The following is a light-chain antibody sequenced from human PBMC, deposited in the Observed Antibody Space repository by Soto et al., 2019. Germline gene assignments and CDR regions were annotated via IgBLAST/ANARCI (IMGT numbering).Light chain of an antibody. CDR2: SAS. CDR1: ESVSSN. Sequence: EIVMTQSPATLSVSPGERATLSRRASESVSSNLAWYQQKPGQAPRLLIYSASTRATGIPARFSGSGSGTEFTLTISSLQSEDFAVYYCQQYNNWLTFGQGTKVDIK. V-gene: IGKV3-15*01. CDR3: QQYNNWLT. J-gene: IGKJ1*01.